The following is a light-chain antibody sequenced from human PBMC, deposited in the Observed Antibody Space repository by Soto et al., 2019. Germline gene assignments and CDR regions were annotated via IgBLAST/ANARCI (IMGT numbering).Light chain of an antibody. CDR3: QQVKSYPLT. J-gene: IGKJ1*01. CDR1: QDINSF. Sequence: DIQLSQSPSFLSASVGDRVTITCRASQDINSFLNWYQQRPGKAPQLLIFLASTLQSGVPSRFSGSRSGTEFTFTISSLQPEDFANYYCQQVKSYPLTFGQGTKVDIK. V-gene: IGKV1-9*01. CDR2: LAS.